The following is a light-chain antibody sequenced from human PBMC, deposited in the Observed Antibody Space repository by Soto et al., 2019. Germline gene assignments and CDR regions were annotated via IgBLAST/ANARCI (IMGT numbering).Light chain of an antibody. CDR2: SNS. CDR3: AAWDDSLNVAI. CDR1: SSNIGSKT. J-gene: IGLJ2*01. V-gene: IGLV1-44*01. Sequence: QSVLTQPPSASGTPGQRVTISCSGSSSNIGSKTVNWYQQLPGTAPKLLMYSNSQRPSGVPDRFSGSKSGTSASLAISGLQSEDEADYFCAAWDDSLNVAIFGGGTQLTVL.